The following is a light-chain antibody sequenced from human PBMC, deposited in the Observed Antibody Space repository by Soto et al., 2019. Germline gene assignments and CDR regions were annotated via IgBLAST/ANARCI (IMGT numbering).Light chain of an antibody. CDR2: EVS. CDR1: NSDIGSYNY. V-gene: IGLV2-14*01. CDR3: KSFTSCNTLNYV. J-gene: IGLJ1*01. Sequence: QSVLTQPASVSGPSGQSITISCSGTNSDIGSYNYVSWYLQHPGKAPKLIVFEVSNRPSGISDRFYGYKSGNTAYLTISGIQTEDEAVYYCKSFTSCNTLNYVFGNGKKVTVL.